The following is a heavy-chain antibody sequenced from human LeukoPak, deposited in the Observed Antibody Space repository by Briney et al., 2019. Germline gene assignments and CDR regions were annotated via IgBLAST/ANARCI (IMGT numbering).Heavy chain of an antibody. CDR3: ARDALWFGSPGWFDP. CDR1: GFTFSSYE. Sequence: GGSLRLSCAASGFTFSSYEMNWVRQAPGKGLEWVSYISSSGSTIYYADAVKRRFHISRDNAKNSLYLQMNSLRAEDTAVYYCARDALWFGSPGWFDPWGQGTLVTVS. V-gene: IGHV3-48*03. CDR2: ISSSGSTI. D-gene: IGHD3-10*01. J-gene: IGHJ5*02.